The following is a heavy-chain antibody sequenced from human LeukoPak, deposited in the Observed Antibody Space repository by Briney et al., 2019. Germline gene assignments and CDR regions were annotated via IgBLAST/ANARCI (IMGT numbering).Heavy chain of an antibody. CDR3: ARTTMVRSRGNRYYFDY. CDR2: IYTSGST. Sequence: KPSETLSLTCTVSGGSISSYYWSWIRQSAGKGLEWIGRIYTSGSTNYNPSLKSRVTMSVDTSKNQFSLKLSSVTAADTAVYYCARTTMVRSRGNRYYFDYWGQGTLVTVSS. J-gene: IGHJ4*02. V-gene: IGHV4-4*07. D-gene: IGHD3-10*01. CDR1: GGSISSYY.